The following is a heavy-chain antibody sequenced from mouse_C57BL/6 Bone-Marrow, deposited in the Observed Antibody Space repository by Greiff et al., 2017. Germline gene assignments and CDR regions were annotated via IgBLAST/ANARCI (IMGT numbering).Heavy chain of an antibody. D-gene: IGHD1-1*01. V-gene: IGHV1-81*01. CDR1: GYTFTSYG. CDR3: ARGVIIYYYGSSLLYYYAMDY. J-gene: IGHJ4*01. CDR2: IYPRSGNT. Sequence: QVQLQQSGAELARPGASVKLSCKASGYTFTSYGISWVKQRTGQGLEWIGEIYPRSGNTYYNEKFKGKATLTADKSSSTAYMEPRSLTSEDSAVYFCARGVIIYYYGSSLLYYYAMDYWGQGTSVTVSS.